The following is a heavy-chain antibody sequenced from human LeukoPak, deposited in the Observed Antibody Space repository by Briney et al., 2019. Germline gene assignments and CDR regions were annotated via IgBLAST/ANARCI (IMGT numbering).Heavy chain of an antibody. CDR2: ISSSSYI. Sequence: GGSLRLSCAASGFTFSSYSMNWVRQAPGKGLEWVSSISSSSYIYYADSVKGRFTISRDNAKNSLYLQMNSLRAEDTAVYYCARVQDGSGWLDFDYWGQGTLVTVSS. D-gene: IGHD6-19*01. V-gene: IGHV3-21*01. CDR1: GFTFSSYS. J-gene: IGHJ4*02. CDR3: ARVQDGSGWLDFDY.